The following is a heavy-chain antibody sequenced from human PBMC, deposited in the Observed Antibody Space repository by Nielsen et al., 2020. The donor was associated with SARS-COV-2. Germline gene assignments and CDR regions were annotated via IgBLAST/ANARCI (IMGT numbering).Heavy chain of an antibody. D-gene: IGHD2-21*02. J-gene: IGHJ6*02. V-gene: IGHV1-2*06. CDR1: GYTFTGYY. Sequence: ASVKVSCKASGYTFTGYYMHWVRQAPGQGLEWMGRINPNSGGTNYAQKFQGRVTMTRDTSTSTVYMELSSLRSEDTAVYYCARDLTVVTASPYSYYYGMDVWGQGTTVTVSS. CDR2: INPNSGGT. CDR3: ARDLTVVTASPYSYYYGMDV.